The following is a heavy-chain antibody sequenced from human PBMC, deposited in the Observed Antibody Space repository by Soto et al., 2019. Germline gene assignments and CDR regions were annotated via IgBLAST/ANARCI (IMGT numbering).Heavy chain of an antibody. CDR3: ARAARWSRVYMDV. CDR1: GFTFSSYS. V-gene: IGHV3-21*01. CDR2: ISSSSSYI. J-gene: IGHJ6*03. D-gene: IGHD2-8*02. Sequence: PGGSLRLSCAASGFTFSSYSMNWVRQAPGKGLEWVSSISSSSSYIYYADSVKGRFTISRDNAKNSLYLQMNSLRAEDTAVYYCARAARWSRVYMDVWGKGTTVTVSS.